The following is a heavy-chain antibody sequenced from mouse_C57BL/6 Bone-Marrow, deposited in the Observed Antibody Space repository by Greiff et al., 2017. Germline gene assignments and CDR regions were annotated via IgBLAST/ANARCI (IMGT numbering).Heavy chain of an antibody. CDR3: ARRPITTVVAPFDY. CDR1: GYTFTSYW. CDR2: IDPSDSYT. D-gene: IGHD1-1*01. Sequence: QVQLQQSGAELVRPGTSVKLSCKASGYTFTSYWMHWVKQRPGQGLEWIGVIDPSDSYTNYNQKFKGKATLTVDTSSSTAYMQLSSLTSEDSAVYYCARRPITTVVAPFDYWGQGTTLTVSS. J-gene: IGHJ2*01. V-gene: IGHV1-59*01.